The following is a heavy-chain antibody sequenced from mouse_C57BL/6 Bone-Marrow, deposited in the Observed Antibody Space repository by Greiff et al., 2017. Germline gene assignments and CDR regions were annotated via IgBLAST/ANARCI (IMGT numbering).Heavy chain of an antibody. V-gene: IGHV14-4*01. CDR2: IDPEIGDT. Sequence: VQLQQSGAELVRPGASVKLSCTASGFNIKDYYIHWVKQRPEQGLEWIGWIDPEIGDTEYASKFQGKATITSDTSSNTAYLQFSSLTSEDTAVYYCSSFDGNYFDFWGQGTPLTVAS. J-gene: IGHJ2*01. CDR3: SSFDGNYFDF. CDR1: GFNIKDYY. D-gene: IGHD2-3*01.